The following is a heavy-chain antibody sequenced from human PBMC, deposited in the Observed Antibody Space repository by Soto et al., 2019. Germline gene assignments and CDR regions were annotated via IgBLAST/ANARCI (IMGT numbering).Heavy chain of an antibody. V-gene: IGHV4-39*01. CDR2: IHYSGTS. Sequence: KPSETLSLTCSVSGDSISSSSQYWGWIRQPPGKGLEWIGSIHYSGTSYYNPSLKSRVTIFVDTSKNQLSLKLNSVTAADTAVYYCARHWIAGSSIPWGQGTLVTVSS. CDR3: ARHWIAGSSIP. J-gene: IGHJ5*02. CDR1: GDSISSSSQY. D-gene: IGHD2-21*01.